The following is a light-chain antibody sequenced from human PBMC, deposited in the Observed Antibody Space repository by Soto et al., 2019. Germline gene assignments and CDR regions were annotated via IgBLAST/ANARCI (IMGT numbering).Light chain of an antibody. CDR3: QQYSNWPRT. CDR1: QSVSTN. V-gene: IGKV3-15*01. Sequence: EIVVTQSPATLSVSPGERATLSCTASQSVSTNLAWYQQKPGRSPRLLIYDASTRATGIPARFRGGGSGTEFTLTISSLQSEDFAVYHCQQYSNWPRTFGQGTKVEV. CDR2: DAS. J-gene: IGKJ1*01.